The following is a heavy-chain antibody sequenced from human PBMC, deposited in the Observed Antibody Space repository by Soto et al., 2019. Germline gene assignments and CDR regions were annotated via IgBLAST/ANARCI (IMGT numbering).Heavy chain of an antibody. CDR2: IYYSGST. Sequence: SETLSLTCTVSGGSISSGDYYWSWIRQPPGKGLEWIGYIYYSGSTYYNPSLKSRVTISVDTSKKQFSLKLSSVTAADTAVYYCARASFGVVITSYYYGMDVWGQGTAVTVSS. V-gene: IGHV4-30-4*01. J-gene: IGHJ6*02. CDR1: GGSISSGDYY. D-gene: IGHD3-3*01. CDR3: ARASFGVVITSYYYGMDV.